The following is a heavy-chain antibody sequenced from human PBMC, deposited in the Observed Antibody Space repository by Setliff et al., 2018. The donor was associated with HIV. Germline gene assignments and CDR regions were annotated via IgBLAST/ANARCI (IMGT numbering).Heavy chain of an antibody. D-gene: IGHD1-1*01. CDR3: TREGRGDPAMATTRIDY. CDR2: IYYTGFA. CDR1: GDSISSGSYF. V-gene: IGHV4-39*02. Sequence: SETLSLTCSVSGDSISSGSYFWGCIRQTPGKGLEWIGNIYYTGFAYYNPSLKSRVTISLDTSKTHFFLNLTSVTDADTAVYFCTREGRGDPAMATTRIDYWGQGKLGTVSS. J-gene: IGHJ4*02.